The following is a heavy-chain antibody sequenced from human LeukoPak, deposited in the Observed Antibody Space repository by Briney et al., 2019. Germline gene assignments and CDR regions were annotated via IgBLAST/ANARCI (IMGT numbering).Heavy chain of an antibody. Sequence: SETLTLTCTVSGGSISSYCWSWIRQPAGKGLEWIGRIYTSGSTNYNPSLNSRVTMSVDTSKNQFSLKLSSVTAADTAVYYCATRGYRYGVYYFDYWGQGALVIVSS. CDR3: ATRGYRYGVYYFDY. V-gene: IGHV4-4*07. CDR1: GGSISSYC. J-gene: IGHJ4*02. CDR2: IYTSGST. D-gene: IGHD5-18*01.